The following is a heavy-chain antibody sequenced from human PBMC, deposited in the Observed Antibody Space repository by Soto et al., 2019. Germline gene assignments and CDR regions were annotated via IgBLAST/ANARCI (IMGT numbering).Heavy chain of an antibody. CDR2: IYYSGST. CDR1: GGSVSHVSSY. V-gene: IGHV4-61*01. D-gene: IGHD7-27*01. Sequence: PSETLSLTCIVSGGSVSHVSSYWSWIRQPPGKGLEWIGYIYYSGSTNYNPSLKSRVTISMDTSKNQFSLMLTSVTAADTAVYYCARDLSGDLLDYWVQGTLVTVSS. CDR3: ARDLSGDLLDY. J-gene: IGHJ4*02.